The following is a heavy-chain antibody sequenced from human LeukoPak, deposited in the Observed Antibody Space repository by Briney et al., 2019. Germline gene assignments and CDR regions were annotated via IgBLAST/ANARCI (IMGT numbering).Heavy chain of an antibody. J-gene: IGHJ2*01. CDR3: ARPYGSGSYGYWYFDL. V-gene: IGHV4-59*08. Sequence: SETLSLTCTVSGGSISSYYWSWIRQPPGKGLEWIGYIYYSGSTNYNPSLKSRVTISVDTSKNQFSLKLSSVTAADTAVYYCARPYGSGSYGYWYFDLWGRGTLVTVSS. CDR2: IYYSGST. D-gene: IGHD3-10*01. CDR1: GGSISSYY.